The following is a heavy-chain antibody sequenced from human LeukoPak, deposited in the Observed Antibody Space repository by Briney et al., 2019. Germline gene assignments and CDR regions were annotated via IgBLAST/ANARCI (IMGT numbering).Heavy chain of an antibody. D-gene: IGHD2-8*02. J-gene: IGHJ4*02. Sequence: PGGSLRLSCGASGFTFGSSAMHWARQGPGKGLEWVAYIAHHGNNKYYADSVKGRFTISRDNSKGSLYLQMNSLRADDTAVYYCAKDGSWSCTDWGQGTLVRVSS. CDR3: AKDGSWSCTD. V-gene: IGHV3-30*02. CDR2: IAHHGNNK. CDR1: GFTFGSSA.